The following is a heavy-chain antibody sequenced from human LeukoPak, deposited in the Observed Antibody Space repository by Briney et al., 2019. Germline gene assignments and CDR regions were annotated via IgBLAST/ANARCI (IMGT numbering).Heavy chain of an antibody. Sequence: SETLSLTCAVYGGSFSGYYWSWIRQPPGKGLEWIGEINHSGSTNYNPSLKSRVTISVDTSKNQFSLKLSPVTAADTAVYYCARGRTIFGVVHYYGMDVWGQGTTVTVSS. V-gene: IGHV4-34*01. CDR1: GGSFSGYY. CDR2: INHSGST. CDR3: ARGRTIFGVVHYYGMDV. D-gene: IGHD3-3*01. J-gene: IGHJ6*02.